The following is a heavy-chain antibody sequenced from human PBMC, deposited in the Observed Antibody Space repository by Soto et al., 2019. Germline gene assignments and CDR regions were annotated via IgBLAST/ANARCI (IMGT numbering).Heavy chain of an antibody. V-gene: IGHV4-31*03. Sequence: QVQLQESGPGLVKPSQTLSLTCTVSGGSISSGGYYWSWIRQHPGTGLEWIGYISYSGSTYYNPSLQRRVTISVATSKNHFSLILTSVTAADTAVYYCARGVLHWGQGTLVTVSS. J-gene: IGHJ4*01. CDR2: ISYSGST. CDR3: ARGVLH. CDR1: GGSISSGGYY.